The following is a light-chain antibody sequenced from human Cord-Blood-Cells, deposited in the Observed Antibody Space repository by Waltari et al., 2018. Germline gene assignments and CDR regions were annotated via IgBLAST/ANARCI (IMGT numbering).Light chain of an antibody. CDR2: EVS. Sequence: QPALTQPASVSGSPGQSITISCPGTSSDVGSYNLFSGYQQHPVKAPKLILYEVSKRPSGVSNRFSGSKSGNTASLTISGLQAEDEADYYCCSYAGSSPLYVFGTGTKVTVL. V-gene: IGLV2-23*02. J-gene: IGLJ1*01. CDR1: SSDVGSYNL. CDR3: CSYAGSSPLYV.